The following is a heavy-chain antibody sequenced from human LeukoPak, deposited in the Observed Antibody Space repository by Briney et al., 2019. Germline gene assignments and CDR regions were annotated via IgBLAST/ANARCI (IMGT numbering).Heavy chain of an antibody. Sequence: KPSETLSLTCAVYGGSFSGYYWSWIRQPPGKGLEWIGEINHSGSTNYNPSLKSRVTISVDTSENQFSLKLSSVTAADTAVYYCARDRYGGYFDYWGQGTLVTVSS. D-gene: IGHD3-10*01. J-gene: IGHJ4*02. CDR1: GGSFSGYY. V-gene: IGHV4-34*01. CDR2: INHSGST. CDR3: ARDRYGGYFDY.